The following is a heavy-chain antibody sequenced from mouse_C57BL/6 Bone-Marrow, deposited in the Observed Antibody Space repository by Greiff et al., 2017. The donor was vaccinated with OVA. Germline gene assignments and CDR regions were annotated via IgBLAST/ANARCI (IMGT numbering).Heavy chain of an antibody. V-gene: IGHV6-3*01. CDR2: IRLKSDNYAT. CDR1: GFTFSNYW. Sequence: EVTLVESGGGLVQPGGSMKLSCVASGFTFSNYWMNWVRQSPEKGLEWVAQIRLKSDNYATHYAESVKGRFTISRDDSKSSVYLQMNNLRAEDTGIYYCTGPLKNYAMDYWGQGTSVTVSS. CDR3: TGPLKNYAMDY. J-gene: IGHJ4*01.